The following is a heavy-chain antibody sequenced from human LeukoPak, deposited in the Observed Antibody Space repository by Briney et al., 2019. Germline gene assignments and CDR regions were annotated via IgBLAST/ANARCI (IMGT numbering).Heavy chain of an antibody. Sequence: GGSLRLSCAASGFTFDDCGMSWVRQAPGKGLEWVSGINWNGGSTGYADSVKGRFTISRDNAKNSLYLQMNSLRAEDTALYYCARMPDVFYDSSGMLDYWGQGTLVTVSS. J-gene: IGHJ4*02. D-gene: IGHD3-22*01. CDR3: ARMPDVFYDSSGMLDY. CDR1: GFTFDDCG. V-gene: IGHV3-20*04. CDR2: INWNGGST.